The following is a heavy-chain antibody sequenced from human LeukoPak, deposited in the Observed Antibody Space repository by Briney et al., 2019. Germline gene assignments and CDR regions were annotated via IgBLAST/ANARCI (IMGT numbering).Heavy chain of an antibody. Sequence: SETLSLTCTVSGDSISSYYWSWIRQPPGKGLEWIGYIYYSGSTNHNPSLKSRVTISVDTSKNQFSLRLSSVTAADTAVYYCARLSSNWPYYLDYWGQGTLVTVSS. CDR2: IYYSGST. CDR3: ARLSSNWPYYLDY. V-gene: IGHV4-59*01. CDR1: GDSISSYY. J-gene: IGHJ4*02. D-gene: IGHD6-13*01.